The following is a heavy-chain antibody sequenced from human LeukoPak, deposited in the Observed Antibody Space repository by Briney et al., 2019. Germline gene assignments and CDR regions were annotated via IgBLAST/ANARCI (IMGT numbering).Heavy chain of an antibody. CDR3: ASENRDGYSPYNCFDL. CDR1: GFTFSSYW. CDR2: IKQDGSEK. J-gene: IGHJ5*02. Sequence: GGSLRLSCAASGFTFSSYWMSWVRQAPGNGLEWVANIKQDGSEKFYVDSVKGRFTISRDNAKKSLFLQMNSLRAEDTAVYYCASENRDGYSPYNCFDLWGQGTLVTVSS. V-gene: IGHV3-7*01. D-gene: IGHD5-24*01.